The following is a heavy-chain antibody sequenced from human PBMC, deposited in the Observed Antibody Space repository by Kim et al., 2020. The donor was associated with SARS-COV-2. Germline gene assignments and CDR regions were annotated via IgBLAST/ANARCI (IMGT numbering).Heavy chain of an antibody. D-gene: IGHD3-10*02. J-gene: IGHJ3*02. CDR3: ARVMFADSIYGGGAFDI. Sequence: GESLKISCKSSGNTFTNYWIAWVRQMPGKGLEWMGVIYAGDSETRYSPSFQGQVTISVDKSIRTAYLQWSSLKASDTAVYYCARVMFADSIYGGGAFDIWGQGTTVIVSS. CDR2: IYAGDSET. V-gene: IGHV5-51*01. CDR1: GNTFTNYW.